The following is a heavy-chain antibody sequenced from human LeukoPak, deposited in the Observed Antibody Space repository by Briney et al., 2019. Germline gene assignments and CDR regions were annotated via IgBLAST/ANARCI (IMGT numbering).Heavy chain of an antibody. Sequence: SETLSLTCTVSGGSINSYYWSWIRQPPGKGLEWIGYIYYSGSTNYNPSLKSRVTISVDTSKNQFSLKLSSVTAADTAVYYCARDANYYDSSGYLAAFDIWGQGTMVTVSS. CDR2: IYYSGST. J-gene: IGHJ3*02. V-gene: IGHV4-59*01. CDR1: GGSINSYY. D-gene: IGHD3-22*01. CDR3: ARDANYYDSSGYLAAFDI.